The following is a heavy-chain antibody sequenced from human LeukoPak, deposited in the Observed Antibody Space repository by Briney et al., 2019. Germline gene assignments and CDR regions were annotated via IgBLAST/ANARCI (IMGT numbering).Heavy chain of an antibody. Sequence: SETLSLTCTVSGGSIKSPTSYWSWIRQAPGKGLEWIGNVYYIGATTYNSSLQSRVTISVDTSKNQFSLEMASVTPEDTALYYCARNTSSSPWFDPWGQGTLVIVSS. CDR2: VYYIGAT. CDR3: ARNTSSSPWFDP. V-gene: IGHV4-61*01. D-gene: IGHD6-6*01. CDR1: GGSIKSPTSY. J-gene: IGHJ5*02.